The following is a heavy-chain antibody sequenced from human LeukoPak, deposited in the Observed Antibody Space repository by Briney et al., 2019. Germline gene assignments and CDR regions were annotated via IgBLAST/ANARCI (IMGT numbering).Heavy chain of an antibody. Sequence: GGSLRLSCAASGFTSSDYYMSWIRQAPGKGLEWVSYISSSGSTIYYADSVKGRFTISRDNAKNSLYLQMNSLRAGDTAVYYCARGYTYYYDSSGYLVYWGQGTLVTVSS. CDR3: ARGYTYYYDSSGYLVY. CDR2: ISSSGSTI. V-gene: IGHV3-11*01. J-gene: IGHJ4*02. D-gene: IGHD3-22*01. CDR1: GFTSSDYY.